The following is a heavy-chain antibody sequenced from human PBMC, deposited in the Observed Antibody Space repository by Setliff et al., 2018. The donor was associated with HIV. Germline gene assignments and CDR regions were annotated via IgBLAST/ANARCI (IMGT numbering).Heavy chain of an antibody. Sequence: GASVKVSCKASGYTFIHFGISWARQAPGQGLEWMGWISTYNGNTIYAQKFQGRVTITRNTFISTAYMELSSLRSEDTAVYYCARGLGSGSYYNYYYYYMDVWGKGTTVTVSS. CDR2: ISTYNGNT. CDR1: GYTFIHFG. J-gene: IGHJ6*03. CDR3: ARGLGSGSYYNYYYYYMDV. D-gene: IGHD3-10*01. V-gene: IGHV1-8*03.